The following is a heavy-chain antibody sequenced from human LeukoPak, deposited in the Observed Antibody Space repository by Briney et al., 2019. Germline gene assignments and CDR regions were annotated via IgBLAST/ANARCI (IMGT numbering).Heavy chain of an antibody. J-gene: IGHJ5*02. Sequence: GGSLRLSCAASGFTFDDYAMHWVRPAPGRGREGVSLISLDGCSTYYAVSVKGQFTISKDNSKNPLYLQMNSLRAEDTALYYCAKDMGRGIAAAARFDPWGQGTLVTVSS. CDR3: AKDMGRGIAAAARFDP. CDR1: GFTFDDYA. D-gene: IGHD6-13*01. V-gene: IGHV3-43D*04. CDR2: ISLDGCST.